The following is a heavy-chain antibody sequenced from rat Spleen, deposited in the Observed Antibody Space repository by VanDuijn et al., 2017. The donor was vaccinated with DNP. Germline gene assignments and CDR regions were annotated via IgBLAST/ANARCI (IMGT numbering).Heavy chain of an antibody. CDR3: AGRPPPTRGPFDY. Sequence: EVQLVESGGGLVQPGRSLKLSCAASGFTFSDHNMAWVRQAPKKGLEWVATINSDGSNTYYRDSVKGRFILSRNNAKSTLYLQMDSLRSDDTATYYCAGRPPPTRGPFDYWGQGIMVTVSS. CDR1: GFTFSDHN. D-gene: IGHD1-4*01. J-gene: IGHJ2*01. CDR2: INSDGSNT. V-gene: IGHV5-7*01.